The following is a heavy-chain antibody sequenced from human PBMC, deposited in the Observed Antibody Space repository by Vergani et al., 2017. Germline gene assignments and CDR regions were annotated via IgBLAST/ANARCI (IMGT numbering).Heavy chain of an antibody. V-gene: IGHV3-30*18. J-gene: IGHJ5*02. D-gene: IGHD3-3*01. CDR2: ISYDGNKK. CDR3: AKHSNPQKVTIFGVAKVNWFDP. CDR1: GFPFSDYG. Sequence: QVQLVESGGGEVQPGRSLRLSCSAAGFPFSDYGVHWVRQAPGKGLEWVSVISYDGNKKNYADSVKGRFTISRDNSKNTLYLQMNSLRAEDTAVYYCAKHSNPQKVTIFGVAKVNWFDPWGQGTLVTVSS.